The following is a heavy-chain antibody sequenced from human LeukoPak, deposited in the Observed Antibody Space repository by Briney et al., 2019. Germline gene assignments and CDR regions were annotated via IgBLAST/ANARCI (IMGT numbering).Heavy chain of an antibody. CDR1: GGSISSSSYY. J-gene: IGHJ4*02. Sequence: SETLSLTCTVSGGSISSSSYYWGWIRQPPGKGLEWIGSIYYSGSTYYNPSLKSRVTISVDTSKNQFSLKLSSVTAADTAVYYCARHSVLAREPSHRETYYFDYWGQGTLVTVSS. D-gene: IGHD3-10*01. CDR3: ARHSVLAREPSHRETYYFDY. V-gene: IGHV4-39*01. CDR2: IYYSGST.